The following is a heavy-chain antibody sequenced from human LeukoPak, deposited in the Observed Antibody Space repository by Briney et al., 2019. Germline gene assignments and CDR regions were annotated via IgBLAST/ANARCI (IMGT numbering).Heavy chain of an antibody. CDR1: GYTFTSYG. J-gene: IGHJ4*02. Sequence: GASVKVSCKASGYTFTSYGISWVRQAPGQGLEWMGWISAYNGNTNYAQKLQGRVTMTTDTSASTAYMELRSLRSDDTAVYYCARDSGSNWNDPFDYWGQGTLVTVSS. CDR3: ARDSGSNWNDPFDY. V-gene: IGHV1-18*01. D-gene: IGHD1-20*01. CDR2: ISAYNGNT.